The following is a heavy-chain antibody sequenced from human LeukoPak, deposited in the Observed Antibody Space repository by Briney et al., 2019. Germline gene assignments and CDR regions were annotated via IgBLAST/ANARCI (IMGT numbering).Heavy chain of an antibody. CDR1: GYSISSDYF. CDR2: VYYDGRT. J-gene: IGHJ4*02. D-gene: IGHD6-19*01. V-gene: IGHV4-38-2*02. Sequence: SETLSLTCTVSGYSISSDYFWDWIRQPPGKGLEWIGTVYYDGRTYYNPSVKSRATLSKDTSDNRFSLDLRSVTASDTAVYYCATGYASGWTSDFDYWGQGILVTVSP. CDR3: ATGYASGWTSDFDY.